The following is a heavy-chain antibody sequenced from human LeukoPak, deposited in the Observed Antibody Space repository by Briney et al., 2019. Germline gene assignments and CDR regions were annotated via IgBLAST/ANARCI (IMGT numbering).Heavy chain of an antibody. V-gene: IGHV1-8*01. CDR3: ASSGSTIYDCSGGSCYSMDV. Sequence: GASVKVSCKASGYTFTSYDINWVRQATGQGLEWMGWMNPNSGNTGYAQKFQGRVTITADKSTSTAYMELSSLRSEDTAVYYCASSGSTIYDCSGGSCYSMDVWGQGTTVTVSS. CDR2: MNPNSGNT. D-gene: IGHD2-15*01. CDR1: GYTFTSYD. J-gene: IGHJ6*02.